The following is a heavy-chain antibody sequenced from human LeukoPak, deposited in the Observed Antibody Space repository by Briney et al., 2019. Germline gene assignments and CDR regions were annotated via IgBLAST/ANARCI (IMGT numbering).Heavy chain of an antibody. V-gene: IGHV3-21*01. D-gene: IGHD5-18*01. Sequence: GGSLRLSCAASGFTFSSYSMNWVRQAPGKGLEWVSSISSSSSYIYYADSVKGRFTISRDNAKNSLYLQMNSLRAEDTAVYYCARDILARGYSYGNWFDRWGQGTLVTVSS. CDR3: ARDILARGYSYGNWFDR. CDR1: GFTFSSYS. CDR2: ISSSSSYI. J-gene: IGHJ5*02.